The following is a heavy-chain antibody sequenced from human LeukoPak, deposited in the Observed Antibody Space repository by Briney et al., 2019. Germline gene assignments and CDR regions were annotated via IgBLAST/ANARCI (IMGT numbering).Heavy chain of an antibody. CDR2: IYYSGST. J-gene: IGHJ5*02. CDR1: GGSISSYY. CDR3: ARDAVAGTGAVWWFDP. D-gene: IGHD6-19*01. Sequence: SETLSLTCTVSGGSISSYYWSWIRQPAGKGLEWIGYIYYSGSTNYNPSLKSRVTISVDTSKNQFSLKLSSVTAADTAVYYCARDAVAGTGAVWWFDPWGQGTLVTVSS. V-gene: IGHV4-59*01.